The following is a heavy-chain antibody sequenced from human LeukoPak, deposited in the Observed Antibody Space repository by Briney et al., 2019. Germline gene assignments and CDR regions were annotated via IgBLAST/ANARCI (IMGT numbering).Heavy chain of an antibody. V-gene: IGHV3-23*01. Sequence: PGGSLRLSCEVSGFTFNDYTMHWVRQAPGKGLEWVSAISGSGGSTYYADSVKGRFTISRDNSKNTLYLQMNSLRAEDTAVYYCAKLGDYYDSSGSLYYFDYWGQGTLVTVSS. J-gene: IGHJ4*02. CDR3: AKLGDYYDSSGSLYYFDY. CDR2: ISGSGGST. CDR1: GFTFNDYT. D-gene: IGHD3-22*01.